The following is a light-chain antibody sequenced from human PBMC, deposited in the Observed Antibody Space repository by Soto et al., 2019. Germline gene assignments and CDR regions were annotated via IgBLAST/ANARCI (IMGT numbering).Light chain of an antibody. Sequence: EFVLTQSPGTLSLSPGVRATLSCRTSQTVRNNYLAWYQQKPGQAPRLLLYDASSRATGIPDRFSGGGSGTDLTLTISRLEREDLAVYYCQQCSSYPLTFGGGTKLEIK. CDR1: QTVRNNY. CDR2: DAS. V-gene: IGKV3-20*01. J-gene: IGKJ4*01. CDR3: QQCSSYPLT.